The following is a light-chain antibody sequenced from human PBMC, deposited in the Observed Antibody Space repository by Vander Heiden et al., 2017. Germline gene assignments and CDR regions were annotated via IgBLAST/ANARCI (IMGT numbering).Light chain of an antibody. J-gene: IGLJ2*01. CDR3: QAWDSSRLV. Sequence: SSELTQPPSVCVSPGQTASITCSGDKLGDKYACWYQQKPGQSPVLVIYQDSKRPSGIPGRFSGSDSGNTANLTISGTEAMDEADYDCQAWDSSRLVFGGGTKLTVL. CDR2: QDS. V-gene: IGLV3-1*01. CDR1: KLGDKY.